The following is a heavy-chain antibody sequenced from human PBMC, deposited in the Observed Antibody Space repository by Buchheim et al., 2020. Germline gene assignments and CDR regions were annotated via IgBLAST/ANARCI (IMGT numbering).Heavy chain of an antibody. Sequence: EVQLLESGGGLVQPGGSLGLSCTASGFTFTSYAMNGVRQAPGKGLEWVSGISGSGDVPYYADSVKGRFTISRYNSKNTVYLQMNSLRAEDTAEYYCAASLSGTRGRLPYWGHGTL. J-gene: IGHJ1*01. D-gene: IGHD6-13*01. CDR2: ISGSGDVP. V-gene: IGHV3-23*01. CDR1: GFTFTSYA. CDR3: AASLSGTRGRLPY.